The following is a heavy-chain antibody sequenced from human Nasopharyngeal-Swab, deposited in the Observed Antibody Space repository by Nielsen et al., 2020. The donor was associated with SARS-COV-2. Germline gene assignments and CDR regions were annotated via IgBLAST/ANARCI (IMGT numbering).Heavy chain of an antibody. D-gene: IGHD3-10*01. Sequence: FLRLSCAASGFTFSSYAMHLVRQAPGKGQEWVAVISYDGSNKYYADSVKGRFTISRDNSKNTLYLQMNSLRAEDTAVYYCASGLLWFGELSYWGQGTLVTVSS. CDR1: GFTFSSYA. J-gene: IGHJ4*02. CDR3: ASGLLWFGELSY. V-gene: IGHV3-30-3*01. CDR2: ISYDGSNK.